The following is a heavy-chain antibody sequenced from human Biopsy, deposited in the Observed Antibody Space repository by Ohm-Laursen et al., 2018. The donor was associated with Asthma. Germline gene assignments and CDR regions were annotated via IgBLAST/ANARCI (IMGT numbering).Heavy chain of an antibody. Sequence: SLRLSCAASGFAVSRDHMFWVRQAPGKGLEWVSVIYSGGTSHTADSVRGRFTISRDYSKNTLYLQMHSLRAEDTAVYYCARGDSSNWSHYYFYYWGQGTLVTVSS. D-gene: IGHD3-22*01. J-gene: IGHJ4*02. CDR3: ARGDSSNWSHYYFYY. CDR2: IYSGGTS. CDR1: GFAVSRDH. V-gene: IGHV3-53*01.